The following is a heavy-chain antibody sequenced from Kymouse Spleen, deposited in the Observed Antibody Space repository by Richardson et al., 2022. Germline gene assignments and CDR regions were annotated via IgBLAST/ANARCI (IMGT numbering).Heavy chain of an antibody. CDR2: ISSSSSTI. CDR1: GFTFSSYS. CDR3: ARERKQQLVQTYYYYYGMDV. J-gene: IGHJ6*02. D-gene: IGHD6-13*01. V-gene: IGHV3-48*02. Sequence: EVQLVESGGGLVQPGGSLRLSCAASGFTFSSYSMNWVRQAPGKGLEWVSYISSSSSTIYYADSVKGRFTISRDNAKNSLYLQMNSLRDEDTAVYYCARERKQQLVQTYYYYYGMDVWGQGTTVTVSS.